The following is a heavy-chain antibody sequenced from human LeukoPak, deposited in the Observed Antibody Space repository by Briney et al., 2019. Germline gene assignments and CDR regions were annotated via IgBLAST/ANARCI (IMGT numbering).Heavy chain of an antibody. Sequence: GGSLRLSCAASGFTVSSNYMSWVRQAPGKGLEWVSAISGSGGSTYYADSVKGRFTISRDNSKNTLYLQMNSLRAEDTAVYYCAKAHRLSSGYYLDWGQGTLVTVSS. J-gene: IGHJ4*02. CDR3: AKAHRLSSGYYLD. CDR1: GFTVSSNY. CDR2: ISGSGGST. V-gene: IGHV3-23*01. D-gene: IGHD3-22*01.